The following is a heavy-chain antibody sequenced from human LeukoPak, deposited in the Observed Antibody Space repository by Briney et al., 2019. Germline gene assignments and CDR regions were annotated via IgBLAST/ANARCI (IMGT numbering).Heavy chain of an antibody. D-gene: IGHD5-12*01. CDR1: GFTFSSYA. Sequence: PGGSLRLSCAASGFTFSSYAMHWVRQAPGKGLEWVAVISYDGSNKYYADSVKGRFTISRDNSKNTLYLQMNSLRAEDTAVYYCARDPKPKYGGYYVYWGQGTLVTVSS. CDR2: ISYDGSNK. J-gene: IGHJ4*02. V-gene: IGHV3-30-3*01. CDR3: ARDPKPKYGGYYVY.